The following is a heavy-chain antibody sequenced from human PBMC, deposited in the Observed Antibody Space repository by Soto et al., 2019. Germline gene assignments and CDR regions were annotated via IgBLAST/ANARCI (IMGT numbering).Heavy chain of an antibody. CDR3: ARGLFPYYYYYYGMDV. D-gene: IGHD2-21*01. CDR1: GGTFSSYA. Sequence: QVQLVQSGAEVKKPGSSVKVSCKASGGTFSSYAISWVRQAPGQGLEWMGGIIPIFGTANYAQKFQGRVTITAEESPSTAYMELSSLRSEDTAVYYCARGLFPYYYYYYGMDVWGQGTTVTVSS. CDR2: IIPIFGTA. V-gene: IGHV1-69*01. J-gene: IGHJ6*02.